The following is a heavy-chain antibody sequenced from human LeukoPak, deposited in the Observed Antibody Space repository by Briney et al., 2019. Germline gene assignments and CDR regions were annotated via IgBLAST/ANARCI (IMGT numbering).Heavy chain of an antibody. CDR1: GFSFSTYG. CDR3: ARDIVVVVAAHNHDAFDI. Sequence: PGGSLRLSCAASGFSFSTYGMHWVRQAPGKGLEWVAALSYDESDKYYADSVKGRFTISRDNAKNSLYLQMNSLRAENTAVYYCARDIVVVVAAHNHDAFDIWGQGTMVTVSS. D-gene: IGHD2-15*01. J-gene: IGHJ3*02. V-gene: IGHV3-30*03. CDR2: LSYDESDK.